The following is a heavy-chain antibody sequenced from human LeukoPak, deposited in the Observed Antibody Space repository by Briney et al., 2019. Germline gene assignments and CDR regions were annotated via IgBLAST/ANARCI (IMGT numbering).Heavy chain of an antibody. CDR1: GGSISSGGYY. V-gene: IGHV4-31*03. Sequence: SETLSLTCTVSGGSISSGGYYWSWIRQHPGKGLEWIGYIYYSGSTYYNPSLKSRVTISVDTSKNQFSLRLSSVTAADTAVYYCARWQQPYFFDYWGQGTLATVSS. CDR2: IYYSGST. J-gene: IGHJ4*02. D-gene: IGHD6-13*01. CDR3: ARWQQPYFFDY.